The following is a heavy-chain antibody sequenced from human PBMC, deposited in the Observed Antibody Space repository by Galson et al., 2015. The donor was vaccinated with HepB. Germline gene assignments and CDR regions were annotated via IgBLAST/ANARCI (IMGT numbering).Heavy chain of an antibody. CDR2: ISYDGSNK. V-gene: IGHV3-30*04. CDR3: ASLKWELRY. J-gene: IGHJ4*02. Sequence: SLRLSCAASGFTFSSYAMHWVRQAPGKGLEWVAVISYDGSNKYYADSVKGRFTISRDNSKNTLYLQMNSLRAEDTAVYYCASLKWELRYWGQGTLVTVSS. CDR1: GFTFSSYA. D-gene: IGHD1-26*01.